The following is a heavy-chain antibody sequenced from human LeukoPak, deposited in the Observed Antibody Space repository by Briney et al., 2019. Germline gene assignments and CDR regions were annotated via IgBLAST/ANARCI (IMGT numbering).Heavy chain of an antibody. CDR1: GFTVSSNY. CDR3: ASRCCGGDCYSDYYYYYMDV. Sequence: PGGSLRLSCAASGFTVSSNYMSWVRQAPGKGLEWVSVIYSGGSTYYADSVKGRFTISRDNSKNTLYLQMNSLRAEDTAVYYCASRCCGGDCYSDYYYYYMDVWGKGTTVTVSS. CDR2: IYSGGST. D-gene: IGHD2-21*02. J-gene: IGHJ6*03. V-gene: IGHV3-66*02.